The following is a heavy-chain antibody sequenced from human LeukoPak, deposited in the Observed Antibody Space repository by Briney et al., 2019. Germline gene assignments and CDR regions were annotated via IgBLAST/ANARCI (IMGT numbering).Heavy chain of an antibody. CDR2: INPNSGGT. V-gene: IGHV1-2*02. CDR1: GYTFTGYY. Sequence: ASVKVSCKASGYTFTGYYIHWVRQARGQGLEWMGWINPNSGGTNYAQKIQGRVTMTRDTSITTAYMELSRLRSDDTAVYYCARGGYSGTEKPNDYWGQGTLVTVSS. CDR3: ARGGYSGTEKPNDY. D-gene: IGHD1-26*01. J-gene: IGHJ4*02.